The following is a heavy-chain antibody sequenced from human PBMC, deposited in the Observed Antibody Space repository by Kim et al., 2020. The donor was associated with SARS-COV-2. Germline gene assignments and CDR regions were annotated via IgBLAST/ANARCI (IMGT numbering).Heavy chain of an antibody. J-gene: IGHJ4*02. CDR3: ATRAQYYYGSGKLDY. CDR1: GFTFSSYG. V-gene: IGHV3-30*03. Sequence: GGSLRLSCAASGFTFSSYGMHWVRQAPGKGLEWVAVISYDGSNKYYADSVKGRFTISRDNSKNTLYLQMNSLRAEDTAVYYCATRAQYYYGSGKLDYWGQGTLVTVSS. D-gene: IGHD3-10*01. CDR2: ISYDGSNK.